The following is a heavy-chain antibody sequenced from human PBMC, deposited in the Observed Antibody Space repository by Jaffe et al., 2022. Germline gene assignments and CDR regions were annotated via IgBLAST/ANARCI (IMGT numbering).Heavy chain of an antibody. D-gene: IGHD6-13*01. J-gene: IGHJ6*03. Sequence: QVQLVQSGAEVKKPGASVKVSCKASGYTFTSYYMHWVRQAPGQGLEWMGIINPSGGSTSYAQKFQGRVTMTRDTSTSTVYMELSSLRSEDTAVYYCAIWGSSPGWYYYYMDVWGKGTTVTVSS. CDR2: INPSGGST. CDR1: GYTFTSYY. CDR3: AIWGSSPGWYYYYMDV. V-gene: IGHV1-46*01.